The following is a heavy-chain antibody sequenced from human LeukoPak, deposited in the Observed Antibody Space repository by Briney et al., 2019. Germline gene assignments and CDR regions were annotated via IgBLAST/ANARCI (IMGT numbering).Heavy chain of an antibody. CDR2: INTDGSST. Sequence: GGSLRLSCAASGFTFSSYWMHWVRQAPGKGLVWVSRINTDGSSTSYADSVKGRFTISRDNANNSLFLQMNSLRAEDTAVYYCARTGQYCSGGTCYSGQFDFWGQGTLVTVSS. CDR3: ARTGQYCSGGTCYSGQFDF. V-gene: IGHV3-74*01. CDR1: GFTFSSYW. J-gene: IGHJ4*02. D-gene: IGHD2-15*01.